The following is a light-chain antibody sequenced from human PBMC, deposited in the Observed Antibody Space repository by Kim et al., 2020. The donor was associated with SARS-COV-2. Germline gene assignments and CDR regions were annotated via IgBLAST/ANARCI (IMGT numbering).Light chain of an antibody. CDR2: RKS. V-gene: IGLV3-19*01. CDR3: IPHISSANPVV. J-gene: IGLJ2*01. CDR1: CLRIYS. Sequence: LGQTVRLTCQGHCLRIYSPSWYQQEPGQAPVRFIYRKSTRPSGLPDRFSRSRSGYTASLTITEALAEYDGDYYCIPHISSANPVVFCGGTQLTVL.